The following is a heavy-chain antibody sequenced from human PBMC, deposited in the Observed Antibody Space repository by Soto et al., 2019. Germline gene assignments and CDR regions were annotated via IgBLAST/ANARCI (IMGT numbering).Heavy chain of an antibody. CDR2: ISYDGSNK. CDR3: AKDGTEEVVVAVLDY. CDR1: GFTFSSYG. Sequence: QVQLVESGGGVVQPGRSLRLSCAASGFTFSSYGMHWVRQAPGKGLEWVAVISYDGSNKYYADSVKGRFTISRDNSKNTLYLQMNSRRAEDTAVYYCAKDGTEEVVVAVLDYWGQGTLVTVSS. V-gene: IGHV3-30*18. D-gene: IGHD2-15*01. J-gene: IGHJ4*02.